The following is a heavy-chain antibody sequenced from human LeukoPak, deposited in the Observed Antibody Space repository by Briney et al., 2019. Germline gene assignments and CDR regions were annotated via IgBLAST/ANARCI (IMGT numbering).Heavy chain of an antibody. D-gene: IGHD3-10*01. CDR1: GGSFSGYS. V-gene: IGHV4-34*01. CDR2: INHSGGT. J-gene: IGHJ4*02. Sequence: PSETLSLTCAIYGGSFSGYSWNWIRQPPVKGLEWIGEINHSGGTNYNPSLKSRVTISVDTSKKQFSLKLSSVTAADTAVYYCARVGNPITMVRGVIISALDYWGQGTLVTVSS. CDR3: ARVGNPITMVRGVIISALDY.